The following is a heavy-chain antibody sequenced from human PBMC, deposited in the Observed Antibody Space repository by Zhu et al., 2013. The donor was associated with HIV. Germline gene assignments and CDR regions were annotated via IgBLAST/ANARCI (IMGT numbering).Heavy chain of an antibody. CDR2: INPNSGGT. V-gene: IGHV1-2*02. Sequence: QVQLVQSGAEVKKPGASVKVSCKASGYTFTGYYMHWVRQAPGQGLEWMGWINPNSGGTNYAQKFQGRVTMTRDTSISTAYMELSRLRSDDTAVYYCARNVEVLRFLEWPHGAFDIWGQGTMVTVSS. CDR1: GYTFTGYY. CDR3: ARNVEVLRFLEWPHGAFDI. D-gene: IGHD3-3*01. J-gene: IGHJ3*02.